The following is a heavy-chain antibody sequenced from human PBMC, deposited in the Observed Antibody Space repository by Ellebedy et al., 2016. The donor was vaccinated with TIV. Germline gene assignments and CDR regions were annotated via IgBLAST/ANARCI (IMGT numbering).Heavy chain of an antibody. Sequence: GGSLRLSCGASGFTFDDYTMHWVRQAPGKGLEWVSLLSWDGGSTYYADSVKGRFTISRDNSKNSLYLQMNSLRAEDTAVYYCARDQLRCGGDCYSVPRYYFDYWGQGTLVTVSS. D-gene: IGHD2-21*02. CDR1: GFTFDDYT. J-gene: IGHJ4*02. V-gene: IGHV3-43*01. CDR2: LSWDGGST. CDR3: ARDQLRCGGDCYSVPRYYFDY.